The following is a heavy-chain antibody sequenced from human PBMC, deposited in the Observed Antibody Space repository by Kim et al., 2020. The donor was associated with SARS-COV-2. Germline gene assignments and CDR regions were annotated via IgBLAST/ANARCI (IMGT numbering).Heavy chain of an antibody. CDR3: ARATSGHGFDN. V-gene: IGHV1-2*06. CDR2: INSLSGGT. J-gene: IGHJ4*02. CDR1: GYTFTASY. Sequence: ASVLVSCKTSGYTFTASYIHWVRQAPGQGLEWMGRINSLSGGTNYAQTLQGRVTVTRDSSVNTVYLEVSGLTSADTAIYYCARATSGHGFDNWGQGTLVTVS. D-gene: IGHD5-12*01.